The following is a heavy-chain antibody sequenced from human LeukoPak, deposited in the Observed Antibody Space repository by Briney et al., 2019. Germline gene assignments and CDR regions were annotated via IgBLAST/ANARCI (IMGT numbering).Heavy chain of an antibody. D-gene: IGHD6-13*01. Sequence: SETLSLTCTVSGYSISSGYYWVWIRQPPGKGLEWIGNIYHSGSTYYNPSLKSRVTISVDTSKNQFSLKVRSVTAADTAVYYCARDWEVLSSSWFWFDPWGQGTLVTVSS. J-gene: IGHJ5*02. CDR2: IYHSGST. V-gene: IGHV4-38-2*02. CDR3: ARDWEVLSSSWFWFDP. CDR1: GYSISSGYY.